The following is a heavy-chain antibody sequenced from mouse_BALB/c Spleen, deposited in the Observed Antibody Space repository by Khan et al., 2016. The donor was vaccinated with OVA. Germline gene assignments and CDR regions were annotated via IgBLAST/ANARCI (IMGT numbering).Heavy chain of an antibody. CDR1: GYTFTDYA. Sequence: QVQLQQSGPELVRPGVSVKISCKGSGYTFTDYAMYWVKQSHAKSLEWIGLISTYSGNTNYNQTFRGKATMTVDKSSSTAYMELARLTSEDSAIYYCARPAYDGYYDYWGQGTTLTVSS. J-gene: IGHJ2*01. V-gene: IGHV1S137*01. CDR3: ARPAYDGYYDY. CDR2: ISTYSGNT. D-gene: IGHD2-3*01.